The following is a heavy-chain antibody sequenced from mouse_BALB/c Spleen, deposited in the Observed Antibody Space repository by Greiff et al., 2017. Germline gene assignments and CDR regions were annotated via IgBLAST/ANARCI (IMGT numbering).Heavy chain of an antibody. V-gene: IGHV5-6-5*01. J-gene: IGHJ2*01. Sequence: DVMLVESGGGLVKPGGSLKLSCAASGFTFSSYAMSWVRQTPEKRLEWVASISSGGSTYYPDSVKGRFTISRDNARNILYLQMSSLRSEDTAMYYCARRVPLLPYFDYWGQGTTLTVSS. CDR3: ARRVPLLPYFDY. CDR2: ISSGGST. CDR1: GFTFSSYA. D-gene: IGHD5-5*01.